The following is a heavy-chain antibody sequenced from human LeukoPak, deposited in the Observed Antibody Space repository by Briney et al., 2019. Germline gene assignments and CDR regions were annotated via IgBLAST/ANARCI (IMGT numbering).Heavy chain of an antibody. CDR1: GYTFTGYY. CDR3: ARVSHYDFWSGSQNNWFDP. D-gene: IGHD3-3*01. CDR2: IIPIFGTA. Sequence: ASVKVSCKASGYTFTGYYMHWVRQAPGQGLEWMGGIIPIFGTANYAQKFQGRVTITTDESTSTAYMELSSLRSEDTAVYYCARVSHYDFWSGSQNNWFDPWGQGTLVTVSS. V-gene: IGHV1-69*05. J-gene: IGHJ5*02.